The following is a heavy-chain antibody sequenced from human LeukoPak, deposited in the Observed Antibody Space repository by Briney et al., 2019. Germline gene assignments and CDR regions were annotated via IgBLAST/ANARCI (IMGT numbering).Heavy chain of an antibody. CDR1: GFTFSSYA. J-gene: IGHJ3*02. D-gene: IGHD1-14*01. CDR3: TNFKPPAPDALDI. CDR2: ISGSGSAV. Sequence: GGSLRLSCAASGFTFSSYAMNWVRQAPGRGLEWLSYISGSGSAVYYADSVKGRFTISRDNARNSVSLQMDSLRPEDTAVYYYTNFKPPAPDALDIWGQGTVVTVSS. V-gene: IGHV3-48*01.